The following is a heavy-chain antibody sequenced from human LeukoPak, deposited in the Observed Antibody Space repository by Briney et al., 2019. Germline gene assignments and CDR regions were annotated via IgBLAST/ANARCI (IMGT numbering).Heavy chain of an antibody. Sequence: ASVKVSCKASGYTFTGYYMHWVRQAPGQGLEWMGWINPNSGGTNYAQKFQGRVTMTRDTSISTAYMELSRLRSDDTAVYYCARENIVLMGRDLDYWGQGTLVTVSS. J-gene: IGHJ4*02. V-gene: IGHV1-2*02. CDR3: ARENIVLMGRDLDY. D-gene: IGHD2-8*01. CDR1: GYTFTGYY. CDR2: INPNSGGT.